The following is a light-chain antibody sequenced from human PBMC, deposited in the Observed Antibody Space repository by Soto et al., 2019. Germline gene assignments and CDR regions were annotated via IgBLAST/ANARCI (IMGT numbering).Light chain of an antibody. Sequence: EFVLTQSPGTLSLSPGERATLSCRASQTVRNNYLAWYQQKPGQAPRLLIYDASSRATGIPDRFSGGGSGTDFTLTISRLEPEDFAVYYCQQFSSSPQATFGQGTRLEI. V-gene: IGKV3-20*01. CDR2: DAS. CDR3: QQFSSSPQAT. J-gene: IGKJ5*01. CDR1: QTVRNNY.